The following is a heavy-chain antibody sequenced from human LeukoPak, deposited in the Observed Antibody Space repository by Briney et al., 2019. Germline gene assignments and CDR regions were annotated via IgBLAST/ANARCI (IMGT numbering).Heavy chain of an antibody. J-gene: IGHJ4*02. CDR2: IKGDGTET. V-gene: IGHV3-7*03. Sequence: GGSLRLSCAASGFMFSSNWMSWVRLAPGKGLEWVANIKGDGTETYYVDSVRGRFTISRDNAKNSLYLQMNSLRVEDTAVYYCAKEGRSLQTYWGQGTLVTVSS. CDR3: AKEGRSLQTY. D-gene: IGHD5-24*01. CDR1: GFMFSSNW.